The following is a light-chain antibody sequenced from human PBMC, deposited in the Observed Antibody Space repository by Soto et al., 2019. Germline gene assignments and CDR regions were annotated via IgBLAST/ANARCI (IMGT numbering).Light chain of an antibody. V-gene: IGKV3-20*01. J-gene: IGKJ2*01. Sequence: EIVLTQSPGTLSLSPGERATLSCRASQSVSSSYLAWYQQNPGQAPRLLIYGASSRTTGIPDRFSGSGSGTDSTLSISRLEPEDFAVYYCQQYGRSPYTFGQGTKLEIK. CDR3: QQYGRSPYT. CDR2: GAS. CDR1: QSVSSSY.